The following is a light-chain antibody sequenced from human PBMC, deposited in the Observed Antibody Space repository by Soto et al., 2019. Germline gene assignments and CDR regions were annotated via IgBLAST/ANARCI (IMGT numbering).Light chain of an antibody. CDR1: QSVSSSY. V-gene: IGKV3-20*01. CDR3: DQYGGSPRT. J-gene: IGKJ1*01. Sequence: EIVLTQSPGTLSLSPGERATLSCRASQSVSSSYLAWYQQKPGQAPRLLIYGASSRATGIPDRFSGSGSGTDFTLTIRRLEPEDFAVYYCDQYGGSPRTLGQGTKVEIK. CDR2: GAS.